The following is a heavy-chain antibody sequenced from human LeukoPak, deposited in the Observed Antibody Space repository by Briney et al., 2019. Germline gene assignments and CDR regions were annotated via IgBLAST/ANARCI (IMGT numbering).Heavy chain of an antibody. Sequence: PGGSLRLSCAASGFTFSSYAMHWVRQAPGKGLEWVAVISYDGSNKYYADSVKGRFTISRDNSKNTLYLQMNSLRAEDTAVYYCAKDSRGYQDFFDYWGREPWSPSPQ. J-gene: IGHJ4*02. CDR2: ISYDGSNK. CDR3: AKDSRGYQDFFDY. D-gene: IGHD3-22*01. V-gene: IGHV3-30*14. CDR1: GFTFSSYA.